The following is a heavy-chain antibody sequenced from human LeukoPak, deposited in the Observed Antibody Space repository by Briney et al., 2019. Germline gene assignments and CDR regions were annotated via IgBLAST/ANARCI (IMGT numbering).Heavy chain of an antibody. CDR1: GYIFSNFFSSYG. J-gene: IGHJ4*02. CDR3: SKGTEETVTSAPHFDY. CDR2: SSGRNGNT. D-gene: IGHD4-17*01. V-gene: IGHV1-18*01. Sequence: ASVTVSCKASGYIFSNFFSSYGITWVRQAPGEGLEWMGWSSGRNGNTNYAQKFQGRVTMTTDTSTRTAYMELRNLISDDTAVYYWSKGTEETVTSAPHFDYWGRGTLVTVSS.